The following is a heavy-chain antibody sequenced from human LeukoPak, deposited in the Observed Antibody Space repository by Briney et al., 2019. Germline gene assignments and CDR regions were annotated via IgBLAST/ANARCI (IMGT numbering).Heavy chain of an antibody. V-gene: IGHV1-8*01. D-gene: IGHD3-3*01. Sequence: ASVKVSCKASGYTFTSYDINWVRQATGQGHEWMGWMNPNSGNTGYAQKFQGRVTMTRNTSISTAYMELSSLRSEDTAVYYCARLYYDFWSGYYRFDPWGQGTLVTVSS. CDR1: GYTFTSYD. J-gene: IGHJ5*02. CDR3: ARLYYDFWSGYYRFDP. CDR2: MNPNSGNT.